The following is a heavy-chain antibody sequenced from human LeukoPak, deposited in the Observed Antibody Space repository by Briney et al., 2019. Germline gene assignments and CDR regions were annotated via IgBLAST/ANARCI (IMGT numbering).Heavy chain of an antibody. CDR2: VYYSGST. J-gene: IGHJ6*03. Sequence: SETLSLTCTVSGDFITASYGSWIRQPRGKVLEWIGYVYYSGSTEYNPSLRSRVTISLEMSKHQFSLNVTSVTAEDTAVYFCARGRVSSSTSYSTYYYFFYMDFWGKGTTVTVSS. CDR1: GDFITASY. D-gene: IGHD4-11*01. CDR3: ARGRVSSSTSYSTYYYFFYMDF. V-gene: IGHV4-59*01.